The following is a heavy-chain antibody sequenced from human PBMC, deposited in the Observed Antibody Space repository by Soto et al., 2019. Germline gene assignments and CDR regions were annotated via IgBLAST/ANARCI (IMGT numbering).Heavy chain of an antibody. CDR1: GYTFTSYG. Sequence: ASVKVSCKASGYTFTSYGIHWVRQAPGQRLEWTGWINAGNGNTKYSEKFQGRVTITRDTSASTAYLELSSLRSEDTAVYYCARDLPYCSSTSCPPYYYYGMDVWGQGTTVTVSS. J-gene: IGHJ6*02. V-gene: IGHV1-3*01. D-gene: IGHD2-2*01. CDR2: INAGNGNT. CDR3: ARDLPYCSSTSCPPYYYYGMDV.